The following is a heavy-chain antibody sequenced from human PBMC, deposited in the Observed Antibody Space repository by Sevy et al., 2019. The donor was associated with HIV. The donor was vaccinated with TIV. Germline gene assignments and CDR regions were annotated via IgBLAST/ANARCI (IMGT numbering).Heavy chain of an antibody. CDR3: ARLTTMPTSDDYGMDV. J-gene: IGHJ6*02. CDR1: RYTFTDYY. V-gene: IGHV1-2*02. CDR2: INPNNSGT. D-gene: IGHD4-17*01. Sequence: ASVKVSCKAARYTFTDYYVHWVRQGPGQGLEWMGWINPNNSGTKYAQRFQGRVTMTRDTSINTAYMELGSLTSDDTAVYYCARLTTMPTSDDYGMDVWGQGTTVTVSS.